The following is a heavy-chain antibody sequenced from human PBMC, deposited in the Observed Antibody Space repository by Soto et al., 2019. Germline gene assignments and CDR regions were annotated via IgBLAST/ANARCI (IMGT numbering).Heavy chain of an antibody. D-gene: IGHD2-2*02. Sequence: ESLKISFRGSGYTFTSYWIAWVRQSPGKGLDWLGIIYPGDSDTRYSPSFQGQVTISADKSISTAYLQWSSLKASDTAMYYCARRIWDCSSTSCYRAGDAFDIWGQGTMVTVSS. CDR2: IYPGDSDT. J-gene: IGHJ3*02. V-gene: IGHV5-51*01. CDR1: GYTFTSYW. CDR3: ARRIWDCSSTSCYRAGDAFDI.